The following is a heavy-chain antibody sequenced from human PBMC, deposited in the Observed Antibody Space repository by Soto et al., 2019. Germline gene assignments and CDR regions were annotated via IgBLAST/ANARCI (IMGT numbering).Heavy chain of an antibody. CDR1: GGTFSSYW. Sequence: GGSLRLSGAASGGTFSSYWMSWVRQAPGKGLEWVANIKQDGSEKYYVDSVKGRFTISRDNAKNSLYLQMNSLRAEDTAVYYCARSIAARLNWFDPWGQGTLVTVSS. D-gene: IGHD6-6*01. CDR3: ARSIAARLNWFDP. V-gene: IGHV3-7*01. CDR2: IKQDGSEK. J-gene: IGHJ5*02.